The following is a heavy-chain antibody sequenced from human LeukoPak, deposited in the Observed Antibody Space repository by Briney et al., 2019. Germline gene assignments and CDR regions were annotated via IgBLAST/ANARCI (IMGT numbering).Heavy chain of an antibody. Sequence: RASETLSLTCTVSGGSISSSSSYWVWIRQLPGMGLEWIGSIYYSGSTYSNPSLKSRVTISVDTSKNQFSLKVSSVAAADTAVYYCARYESSAYGIDVWGRGTLVTVSS. J-gene: IGHJ2*01. V-gene: IGHV4-39*01. CDR1: GGSISSSSSY. CDR2: IYYSGST. D-gene: IGHD3-22*01. CDR3: ARYESSAYGIDV.